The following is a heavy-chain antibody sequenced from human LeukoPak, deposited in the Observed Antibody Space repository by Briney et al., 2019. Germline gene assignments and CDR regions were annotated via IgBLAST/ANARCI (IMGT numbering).Heavy chain of an antibody. Sequence: PSETLSLTCAVYGGSFNDYYWNWIRQPPGKGLEWIGEINHSGSTNYNPSLKSRVTISVDTSKNQFSLKLSSVTAADTAVYYCARRGRYYGSGRPINNWFDPWGQGTLVTVSS. CDR1: GGSFNDYY. J-gene: IGHJ5*02. D-gene: IGHD3-10*01. CDR3: ARRGRYYGSGRPINNWFDP. CDR2: INHSGST. V-gene: IGHV4-34*01.